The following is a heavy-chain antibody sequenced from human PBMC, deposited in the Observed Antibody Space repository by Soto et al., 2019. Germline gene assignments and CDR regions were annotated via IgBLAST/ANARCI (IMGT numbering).Heavy chain of an antibody. CDR3: AKDKINYVWGSSVDY. J-gene: IGHJ4*02. D-gene: IGHD3-16*01. CDR1: GFTFSSYA. Sequence: EVPLLESGGGLVQPGGSLRLSCAASGFTFSSYAMSWVRQAPGKGLEWVSAISGSGGSTYYADSVKGRFTISRDNSKNTLYLQMNSLRAEDTAVYYCAKDKINYVWGSSVDYWGQGTLVTVSS. CDR2: ISGSGGST. V-gene: IGHV3-23*01.